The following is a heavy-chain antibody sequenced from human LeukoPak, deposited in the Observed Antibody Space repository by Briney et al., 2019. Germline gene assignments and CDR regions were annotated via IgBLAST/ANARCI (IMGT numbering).Heavy chain of an antibody. CDR3: ARVRADIVVVPAAILTGYYYYYMDV. CDR1: GYSISSGYY. V-gene: IGHV4-38-2*02. Sequence: PSQTLSLTCTVSGYSISSGYYWGWIRQPPGKGLEWIGSIYHSGSTYYNPSLKSRVTISVDTSKNQFSLKLSSVTAADTAVYYCARVRADIVVVPAAILTGYYYYYMDVWGKGTTVTVSS. J-gene: IGHJ6*03. D-gene: IGHD2-2*01. CDR2: IYHSGST.